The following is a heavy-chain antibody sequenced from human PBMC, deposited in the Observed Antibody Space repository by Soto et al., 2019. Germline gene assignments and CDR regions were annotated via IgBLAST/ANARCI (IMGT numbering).Heavy chain of an antibody. CDR3: AGNYYDSGSYYSSFDY. Sequence: QVQLQQSGPGLVKPSQTLSLTCAISGDSVSSTSAAWNWIRQSPSRGLEWLGRTYYNSRWNTDYADSVKSRLTINEYTSKNHCSLNQNSVPPEDTALYYSAGNYYDSGSYYSSFDYWGQGTLVTVSS. J-gene: IGHJ4*02. CDR2: TYYNSRWNT. V-gene: IGHV6-1*01. CDR1: GDSVSSTSAA. D-gene: IGHD3-10*01.